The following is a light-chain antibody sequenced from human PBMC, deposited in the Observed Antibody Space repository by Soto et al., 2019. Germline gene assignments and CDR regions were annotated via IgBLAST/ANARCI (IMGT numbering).Light chain of an antibody. CDR2: ANN. V-gene: IGLV1-40*01. J-gene: IGLJ1*01. CDR1: SSNTGANYD. CDR3: QSYDSSLSGYV. Sequence: QSVLTQPPSVSGAPGQRVTISCTASSSNTGANYDVHWYQHLPGTAPKLLIYANNNRPSGVPDRFSGSKSGTSASLAITGLQAEDEADYYCQSYDSSLSGYVFGTGTKLTVL.